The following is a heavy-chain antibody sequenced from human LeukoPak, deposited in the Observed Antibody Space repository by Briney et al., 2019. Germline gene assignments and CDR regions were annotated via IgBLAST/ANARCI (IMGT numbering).Heavy chain of an antibody. D-gene: IGHD6-19*01. CDR1: GFTFSSYW. CDR2: IKEDGSEK. J-gene: IGHJ5*02. CDR3: ASSGWYSTPNWFDP. V-gene: IGHV3-7*01. Sequence: GGSLRLSCAASGFTFSSYWMSWVRQAPGKGLEWVASIKEDGSEKYYVDSVKGRFTISRDNAKNSLYLQMNSLRAEDTAMYYCASSGWYSTPNWFDPWGQGTLVIVSS.